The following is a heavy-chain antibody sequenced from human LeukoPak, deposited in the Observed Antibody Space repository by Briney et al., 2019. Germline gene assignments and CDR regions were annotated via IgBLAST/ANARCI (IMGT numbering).Heavy chain of an antibody. J-gene: IGHJ5*02. Sequence: GGSLRLSCAASGFTFSYYGMHWVRQAPGKGPVWVSRINSDGSSTSYADSVKGRFTISRDNAKNTLYLQMNSLRAEDTAVYYCARNPRNWGEPPPPWFDPWGQGTLVTVSS. V-gene: IGHV3-74*01. D-gene: IGHD7-27*01. CDR2: INSDGSST. CDR1: GFTFSYYG. CDR3: ARNPRNWGEPPPPWFDP.